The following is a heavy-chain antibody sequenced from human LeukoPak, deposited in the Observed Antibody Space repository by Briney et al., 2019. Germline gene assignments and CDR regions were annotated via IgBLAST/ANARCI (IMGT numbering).Heavy chain of an antibody. Sequence: SVKVSCKASGGTFSSYAISWVRQAPGQGLEWMGGIIPIFGTANYAQKFQGRVTITADESTSTAYMELSSLRSEDTAVYYCASSGYYYKGKLAFDYWGQGTLDTVSS. CDR1: GGTFSSYA. D-gene: IGHD3-22*01. CDR3: ASSGYYYKGKLAFDY. CDR2: IIPIFGTA. J-gene: IGHJ4*02. V-gene: IGHV1-69*13.